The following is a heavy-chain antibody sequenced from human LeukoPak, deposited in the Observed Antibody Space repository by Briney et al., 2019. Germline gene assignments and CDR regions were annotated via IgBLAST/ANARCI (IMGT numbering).Heavy chain of an antibody. J-gene: IGHJ3*02. V-gene: IGHV4-59*01. CDR3: AREKYFDSPGAFDI. CDR1: GGSISSYY. CDR2: IYYSGST. Sequence: SETLSLTCTVSGGSISSYYWSWIRQPPGKGLEWIGYIYYSGSTNYNPSLKSRVTISVDTSKNQFSLKLSSVTAADTAVYYCAREKYFDSPGAFDIWGQVTMVTVSS. D-gene: IGHD3-9*01.